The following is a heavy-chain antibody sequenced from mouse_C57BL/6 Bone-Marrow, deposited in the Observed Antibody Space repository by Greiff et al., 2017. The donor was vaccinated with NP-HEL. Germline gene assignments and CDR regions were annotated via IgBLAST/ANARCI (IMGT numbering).Heavy chain of an antibody. V-gene: IGHV1-82*01. CDR1: GYAFSSSW. CDR2: IYPGDGDT. J-gene: IGHJ2*01. CDR3: ARSRDCGPDY. D-gene: IGHD1-1*01. Sequence: QVQLQQSGPELVKPGASVKISCKASGYAFSSSWMNWVKQRPGKGLEWIGRIYPGDGDTNYNGKFKGKATLTADKSSSTAYMQLSSLTSEDSAVYFCARSRDCGPDYWGQGTTLTVSS.